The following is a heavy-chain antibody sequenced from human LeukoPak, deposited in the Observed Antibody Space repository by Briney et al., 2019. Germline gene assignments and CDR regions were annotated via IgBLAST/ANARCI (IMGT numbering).Heavy chain of an antibody. CDR1: GYTFTGYY. Sequence: ASVKASCKASGYTFTGYYMHWVRQAPGQGLEWMGWINPNSGGTNYAQKFQGRVTLTRDTSITTGYMELSGLTSDDTAVYYCASLSYYDLSGYFYWGQGTLVTVSS. V-gene: IGHV1-2*02. D-gene: IGHD3-22*01. J-gene: IGHJ4*02. CDR3: ASLSYYDLSGYFY. CDR2: INPNSGGT.